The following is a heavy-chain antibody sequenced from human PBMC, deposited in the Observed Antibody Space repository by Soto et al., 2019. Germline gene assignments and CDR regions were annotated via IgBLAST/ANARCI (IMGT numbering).Heavy chain of an antibody. CDR1: GFTFSGSA. CDR3: TSDLTVTNLESLYYYYYMDV. CDR2: IRSKANSYAT. J-gene: IGHJ6*03. D-gene: IGHD4-17*01. V-gene: IGHV3-73*01. Sequence: EVQLVESGGGLVQPGGSLKLSCAASGFTFSGSAMHWVRQASGKGLEWVGRIRSKANSYATAYAASVKGRFTISRDGSKNTAYLQMNSLKTEDTAVYYCTSDLTVTNLESLYYYYYMDVWGKGTTVTVSS.